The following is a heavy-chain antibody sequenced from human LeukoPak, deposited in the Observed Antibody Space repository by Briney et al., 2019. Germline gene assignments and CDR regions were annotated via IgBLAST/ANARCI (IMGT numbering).Heavy chain of an antibody. CDR2: IGSSSSPI. CDR1: GFTFSAYS. CDR3: ARDQAYSFDY. D-gene: IGHD4-11*01. Sequence: AGGSLRLSCAASGFTFSAYSMNWVRQAPEKGLEWVSYIGSSSSPIYYADSVEGRFTISRDNAKNSLYLQMDSLRAEDTAVYYCARDQAYSFDYWGQGTLVTVSS. J-gene: IGHJ4*01. V-gene: IGHV3-48*01.